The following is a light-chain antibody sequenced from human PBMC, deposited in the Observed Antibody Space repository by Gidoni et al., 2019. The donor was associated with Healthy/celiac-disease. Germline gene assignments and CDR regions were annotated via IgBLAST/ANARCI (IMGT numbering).Light chain of an antibody. CDR1: QSSNSY. J-gene: IGKJ2*01. CDR2: AAS. Sequence: DIQMPQSPSSLSASVGDRVTITCRASQSSNSYLNWYQQKPGKAPKLLNYAASSLQSGVPSRFSGSGSGTDFTLTISSLQPEDFATYYCQQSNNTPPYTFGQGTKLDIK. V-gene: IGKV1-39*01. CDR3: QQSNNTPPYT.